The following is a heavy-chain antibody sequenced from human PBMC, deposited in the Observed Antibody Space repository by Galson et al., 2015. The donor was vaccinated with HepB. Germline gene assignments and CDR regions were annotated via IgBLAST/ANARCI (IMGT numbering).Heavy chain of an antibody. D-gene: IGHD6-19*01. V-gene: IGHV3-23*01. CDR1: GFPFSSYV. CDR3: AKDSTVAGWGY. J-gene: IGHJ4*02. CDR2: VSYSGGDT. Sequence: SLRLSCAASGFPFSSYVMGWVRQAPGKGLEWLSAVSYSGGDTYYADSVKGRFIISRDNSKNTLYLQMSSLRAEDTAVYYCAKDSTVAGWGYWGQGTLVTVSS.